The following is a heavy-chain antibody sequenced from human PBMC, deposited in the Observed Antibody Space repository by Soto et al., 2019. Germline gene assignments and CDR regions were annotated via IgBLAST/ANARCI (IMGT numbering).Heavy chain of an antibody. J-gene: IGHJ4*02. Sequence: LSLTCTVSAGSITSGDYYWTWIRQPPGKGLEWIGYIYYSGSTFYNPSLKSRVTISLDTSKSQFSLKLSSVTAADTAVYYCARDHKYCTSTSCYRAAFDYWGQGTLVTVSS. CDR2: IYYSGST. CDR3: ARDHKYCTSTSCYRAAFDY. CDR1: AGSITSGDYY. D-gene: IGHD2-2*01. V-gene: IGHV4-30-4*01.